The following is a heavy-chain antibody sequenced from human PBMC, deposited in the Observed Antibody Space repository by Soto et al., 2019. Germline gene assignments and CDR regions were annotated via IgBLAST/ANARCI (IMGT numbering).Heavy chain of an antibody. J-gene: IGHJ6*03. D-gene: IGHD1-7*01. CDR3: ARQSKLLYYYYLDV. Sequence: SDTLSLTCTVSGDSISSYYWSWIRQPPGKGLEWIGYIYNTGSTDYNPSLEGRLTISLDTSKNQFSLKLSSVTAADTAVYYCARQSKLLYYYYLDVWGKGTTVTVSS. CDR1: GDSISSYY. V-gene: IGHV4-59*08. CDR2: IYNTGST.